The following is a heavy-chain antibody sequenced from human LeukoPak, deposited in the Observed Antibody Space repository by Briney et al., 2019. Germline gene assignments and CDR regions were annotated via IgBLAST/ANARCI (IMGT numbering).Heavy chain of an antibody. CDR2: INTDGSST. D-gene: IGHD2/OR15-2a*01. CDR1: GFTFSSYW. V-gene: IGHV3-74*01. CDR3: GRGPPFDQAIDY. Sequence: GGSLRLSCAASGFTFSSYWRHWVRQAPGKGLVWVSRINTDGSSTTYADSVKGRFTISRDNAKNTLYLQMDSLRAEDTAVYYCGRGPPFDQAIDYCGQGTLVTVSS. J-gene: IGHJ4*02.